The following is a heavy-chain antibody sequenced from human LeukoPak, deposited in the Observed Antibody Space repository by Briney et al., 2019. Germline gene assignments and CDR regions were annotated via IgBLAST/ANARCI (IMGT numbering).Heavy chain of an antibody. Sequence: SETLSLTCAVYGGSFSGYYWSWIRQPPGKGLEWIGEINHSGSNNYNPSLKSRVPISVDTSKNQFSLKLSSVTAADTAVYYCARAGYSSGWYQGGDAFDIWGQGTMVTVSS. CDR3: ARAGYSSGWYQGGDAFDI. V-gene: IGHV4-34*01. CDR2: INHSGSN. J-gene: IGHJ3*02. CDR1: GGSFSGYY. D-gene: IGHD6-19*01.